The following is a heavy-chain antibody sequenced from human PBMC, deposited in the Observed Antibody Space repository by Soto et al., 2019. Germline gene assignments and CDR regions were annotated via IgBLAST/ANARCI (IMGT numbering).Heavy chain of an antibody. CDR3: AKDGLAYCGGDCYSALKT. V-gene: IGHV3-9*01. J-gene: IGHJ5*02. D-gene: IGHD2-21*02. CDR1: GFTFDDYA. CDR2: ISWNSGSI. Sequence: GGSLRLYCAASGFTFDDYAMHWVRQAPGKGLEWVSGISWNSGSIGYADSVKGRFTISRDNAKNSLYLQMNSLRAEDTALYYCAKDGLAYCGGDCYSALKTWGQGTLVTVSS.